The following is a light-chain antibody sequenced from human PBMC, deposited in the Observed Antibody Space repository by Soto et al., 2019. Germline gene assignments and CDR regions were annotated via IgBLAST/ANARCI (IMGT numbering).Light chain of an antibody. J-gene: IGKJ4*01. CDR1: QGISTY. CDR3: QQLNSYPLT. Sequence: IQLTQSPSSLSASVGDRVTITCRASQGISTYLAWYQQKPGKAPNLLIYVASTLQSGVPSRFSGSGSGTDFTLTISSLQPEDFATYYCQQLNSYPLTFGGGTKVDIK. CDR2: VAS. V-gene: IGKV1-9*01.